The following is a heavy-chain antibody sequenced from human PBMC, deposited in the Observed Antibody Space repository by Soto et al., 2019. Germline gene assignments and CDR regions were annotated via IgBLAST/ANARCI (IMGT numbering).Heavy chain of an antibody. CDR3: TTLGPS. J-gene: IGHJ5*02. Sequence: EVQLVESGGGWVKPGGSLTLSCVASGFTFGDAWMNWVRQAAGKGPERVGHVKTKSEGETTDYAAPVKGRFTIWRDDSTNTLYLQMNSLKSEDTGKYFCTTLGPSWGQGTQVTVSS. V-gene: IGHV3-15*07. CDR1: GFTFGDAW. CDR2: VKTKSEGETT.